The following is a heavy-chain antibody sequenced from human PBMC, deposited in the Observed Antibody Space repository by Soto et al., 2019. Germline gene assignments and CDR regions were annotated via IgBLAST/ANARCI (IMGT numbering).Heavy chain of an antibody. CDR3: ARGTTMVRGVIIDYFDY. D-gene: IGHD3-10*01. Sequence: PGGSLRLSCAASGFTFSSYDMHWVRQATGKGLEWVSAIGTAGDTYYPGSVKGRFTISRENAKNSLYLQMNSLRAGDTAVYYCARGTTMVRGVIIDYFDYWGQGTLVTAPQ. V-gene: IGHV3-13*01. CDR2: IGTAGDT. J-gene: IGHJ4*02. CDR1: GFTFSSYD.